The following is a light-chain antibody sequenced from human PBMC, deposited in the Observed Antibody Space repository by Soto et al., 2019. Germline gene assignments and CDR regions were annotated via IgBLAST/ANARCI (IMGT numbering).Light chain of an antibody. V-gene: IGKV1-12*01. CDR1: QGISSW. J-gene: IGKJ1*01. CDR3: QQLNNYPRT. CDR2: TAS. Sequence: DIQMTQSPSSVSASVGYRVTVTCRASQGISSWLAWYQQKPGKAPKLLISTASTLQSGVPSRFSGSGSGTEFTLTISSLQPEDFATYYCQQLNNYPRTFGQGTKVDIK.